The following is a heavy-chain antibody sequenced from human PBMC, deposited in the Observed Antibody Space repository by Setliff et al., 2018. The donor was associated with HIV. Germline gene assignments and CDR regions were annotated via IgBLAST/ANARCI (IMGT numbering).Heavy chain of an antibody. CDR3: ARGRHCMDGRCNWFDP. J-gene: IGHJ5*02. D-gene: IGHD2-15*01. CDR2: IFYSGNT. CDR1: GDSISSSSYY. Sequence: SETLSLTCTVSGDSISSSSYYWGWIRQPPGKGLEWVGSIFYSGNTYYKPSLKSRVTLSVDTSMNQFSLKLSSVTAADAAVYYCARGRHCMDGRCNWFDPWGQGSLVTVSS. V-gene: IGHV4-39*01.